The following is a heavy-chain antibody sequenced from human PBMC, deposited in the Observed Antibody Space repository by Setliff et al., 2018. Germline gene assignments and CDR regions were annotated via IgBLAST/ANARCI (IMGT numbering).Heavy chain of an antibody. V-gene: IGHV4-4*02. CDR1: GESIRSNNW. CDR2: IYQSGTT. D-gene: IGHD3-10*01. CDR3: ARAPGRNIRGDY. J-gene: IGHJ4*03. Sequence: SETLSLTCTVSGESIRSNNWWNWVRQPPGKGLEWIGDIYQSGTTNYNPSLKSRVTISADTSKNQFSLKLKSVTAADTAVYYCARAPGRNIRGDYWGQGTQVTVSS.